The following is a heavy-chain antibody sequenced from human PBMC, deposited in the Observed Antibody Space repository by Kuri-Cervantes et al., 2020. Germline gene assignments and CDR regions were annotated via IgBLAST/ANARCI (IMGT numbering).Heavy chain of an antibody. CDR3: ARVGNVWDAFDI. J-gene: IGHJ3*02. D-gene: IGHD2-8*01. V-gene: IGHV3-74*03. CDR1: GFTFRSYW. CDR2: ISSNGTIT. Sequence: GESLKISCAASGFTFRSYWMHWVRQDAGTGLLWVARISSNGTITTYADSVRGRFTVSRDNAKNSLYLQMNSLRAEDTALYHCARVGNVWDAFDIWGQGTMVTVSS.